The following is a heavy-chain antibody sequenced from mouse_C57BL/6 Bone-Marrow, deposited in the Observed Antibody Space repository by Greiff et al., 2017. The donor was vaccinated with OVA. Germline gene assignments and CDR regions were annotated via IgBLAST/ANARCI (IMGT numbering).Heavy chain of an antibody. CDR1: GYSFTGYY. CDR2: IYPYNGVS. Sequence: LVESGPELVKPGASVKISCKASGYSFTGYYMHWVKQSHGNILDWIGYIYPYNGVSSYNQKFKGKATLTVDKSSSKAYMELRSLTSEDSAVYYCARECYDYFWYFDVWGTGTTVTVSS. D-gene: IGHD2-4*01. CDR3: ARECYDYFWYFDV. V-gene: IGHV1-31*01. J-gene: IGHJ1*03.